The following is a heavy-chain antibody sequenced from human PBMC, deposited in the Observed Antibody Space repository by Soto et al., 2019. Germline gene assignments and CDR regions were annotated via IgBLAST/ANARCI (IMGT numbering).Heavy chain of an antibody. Sequence: EVQLVESGGGLVKPGGSLRLSCAASGFTFSSYSMNWVRQAPGKGLEWVSSISSSSNYIYYADSVKGRFTISRDNAKNSRYLEMNSLRAEGTAVYYCARDLVGATIWGQGTLVTVSS. CDR1: GFTFSSYS. CDR2: ISSSSNYI. J-gene: IGHJ4*02. V-gene: IGHV3-21*01. D-gene: IGHD1-26*01. CDR3: ARDLVGATI.